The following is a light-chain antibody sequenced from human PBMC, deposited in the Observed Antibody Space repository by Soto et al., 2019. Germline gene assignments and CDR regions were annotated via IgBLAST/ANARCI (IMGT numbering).Light chain of an antibody. CDR2: DTS. CDR1: QSVGRF. CDR3: QQRRNWPPT. V-gene: IGKV3-11*01. Sequence: EVVLTQSPATLSLSPGEGATLSCRARQSVGRFLAWYQQKPGQAPRLLIYDTSNRATGIPGRFSGSGSGTDFTLTISVLEPEDFAIYYCQQRRNWPPTFGLGTKLDIQ. J-gene: IGKJ2*01.